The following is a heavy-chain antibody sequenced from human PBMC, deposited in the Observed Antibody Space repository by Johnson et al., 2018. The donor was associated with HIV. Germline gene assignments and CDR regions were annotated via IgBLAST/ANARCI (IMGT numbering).Heavy chain of an antibody. Sequence: QVQLVESGGGVVQPGGSLRLSCAASGFTFSSYSMHWVRQAPGKGLEWVAVISYDGSNKYYAASVKGRFTISRDNSKNTLYLQMNSLRAEDTAVYYCARVRRSGTYYVDAFDIWGQGTMVTVSS. CDR2: ISYDGSNK. V-gene: IGHV3-30-3*01. CDR3: ARVRRSGTYYVDAFDI. CDR1: GFTFSSYS. D-gene: IGHD1-26*01. J-gene: IGHJ3*02.